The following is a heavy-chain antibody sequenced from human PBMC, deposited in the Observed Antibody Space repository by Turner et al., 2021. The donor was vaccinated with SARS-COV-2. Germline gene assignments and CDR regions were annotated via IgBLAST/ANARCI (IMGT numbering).Heavy chain of an antibody. Sequence: QLQLQESGPGLVKPSEPLSLTCTVSGGSISSSSYYWGWIRQPPGKGLEWIWSIDYSGSTYYNPSVKSRVNRSVDTSKNQVSLKLSYVTAADTAVYYGAGERAADYDCWSGYYGNNYYYGMDVWGQGTTVTVSS. J-gene: IGHJ6*02. CDR2: IDYSGST. CDR1: GGSISSSSYY. V-gene: IGHV4-39*01. D-gene: IGHD3-3*01. CDR3: AGERAADYDCWSGYYGNNYYYGMDV.